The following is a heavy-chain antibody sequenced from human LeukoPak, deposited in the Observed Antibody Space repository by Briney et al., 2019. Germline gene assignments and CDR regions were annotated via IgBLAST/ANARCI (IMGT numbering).Heavy chain of an antibody. CDR2: IRFDGSDE. V-gene: IGHV3-33*01. CDR3: ARDLWFGDNWFDP. CDR1: GFTFSSYG. J-gene: IGHJ5*02. D-gene: IGHD3-10*01. Sequence: PGRSLRLSCAASGFTFSSYGIHWVRQAPGEGLDWVASIRFDGSDEYYADSVRGRFIISRDNSENTVYLQMNSLRAEDTAVYYCARDLWFGDNWFDPWGQGTLVTVSS.